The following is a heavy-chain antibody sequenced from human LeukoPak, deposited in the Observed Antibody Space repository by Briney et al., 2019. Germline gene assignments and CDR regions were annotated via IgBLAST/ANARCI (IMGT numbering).Heavy chain of an antibody. Sequence: PSETLSLTCTVSGGSVSSGSYYWSWIRQPPGKGLEWIEYIYYSGSTNYNPSLKSRVTISVDTSKNQFSLKLSSVTAADTAVYYCARARYILTGSDYYYYYGMDVWGQGTTVTVSS. J-gene: IGHJ6*02. CDR1: GGSVSSGSYY. CDR3: ARARYILTGSDYYYYYGMDV. CDR2: IYYSGST. V-gene: IGHV4-61*01. D-gene: IGHD3-9*01.